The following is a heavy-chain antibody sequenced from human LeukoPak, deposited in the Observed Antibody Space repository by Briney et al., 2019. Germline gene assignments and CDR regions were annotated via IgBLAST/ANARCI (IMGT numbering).Heavy chain of an antibody. Sequence: SETLSLTCAVYGGSISSGAYYWAWIRQHPGKGLEWIGYMFYSGSTYYNPSLKSRVTISGDTSKNQLSLKLSSVTAADTAVYYCARSRGTVTNFDYWGQGTLVTVSS. CDR2: MFYSGST. J-gene: IGHJ4*02. CDR3: ARSRGTVTNFDY. V-gene: IGHV4-31*11. CDR1: GGSISSGAYY. D-gene: IGHD4-17*01.